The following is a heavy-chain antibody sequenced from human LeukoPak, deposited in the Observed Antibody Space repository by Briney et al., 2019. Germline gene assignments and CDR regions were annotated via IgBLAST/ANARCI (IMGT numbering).Heavy chain of an antibody. J-gene: IGHJ4*02. CDR1: GGSFSGYY. CDR3: ARRGVVTGIDY. V-gene: IGHV4-34*01. Sequence: NPSETLSLTCAVYGGSFSGYYWSWIRQPPGKGLEWIGEINHSGSTNYNPSLKSRVTISVDTSKNQFSLKLSSVTAADTAVYYCARRGVVTGIDYWGQGTLVTVSS. CDR2: INHSGST. D-gene: IGHD2-21*02.